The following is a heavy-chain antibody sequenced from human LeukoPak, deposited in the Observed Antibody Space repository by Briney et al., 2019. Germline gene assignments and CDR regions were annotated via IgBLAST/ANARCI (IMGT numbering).Heavy chain of an antibody. CDR2: IYPGDSDT. J-gene: IGHJ4*02. Sequence: PGESLMISCKGSVYSFTSYWIGWVRQMHGKGLEWMGIIYPGDSDTRYSPSFQGQVTISADKSIITAYLQWSSLKASDTAMYYCARHLGGWELLGYYFDYWGQGTLVTVSS. D-gene: IGHD1-26*01. CDR1: VYSFTSYW. V-gene: IGHV5-51*01. CDR3: ARHLGGWELLGYYFDY.